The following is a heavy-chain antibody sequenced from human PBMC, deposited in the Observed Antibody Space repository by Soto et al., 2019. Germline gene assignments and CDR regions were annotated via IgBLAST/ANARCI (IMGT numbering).Heavy chain of an antibody. CDR1: GFTFSSYA. J-gene: IGHJ4*02. Sequence: GSLRLSCAASGFTFSSYAMSWVRQAPGKGLEWVSAISGSGGSTYYADSVKGRFTISRDNAKNSLYLQMNSLRAEDTAVYYCARDLSTPQSHYFDYWGQGTLVTVSS. CDR3: ARDLSTPQSHYFDY. D-gene: IGHD3-3*02. CDR2: ISGSGGST. V-gene: IGHV3-23*01.